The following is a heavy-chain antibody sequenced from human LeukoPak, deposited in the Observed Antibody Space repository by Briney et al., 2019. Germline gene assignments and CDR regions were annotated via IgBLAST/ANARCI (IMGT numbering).Heavy chain of an antibody. CDR2: IYYSGST. CDR3: ARADGYNGFDY. J-gene: IGHJ4*02. CDR1: GGSISSSSYY. D-gene: IGHD5-24*01. Sequence: PSETLSLTCTVSGGSISSSSYYWGWIRQPPGKGLEWIGSIYYSGSTYYNPSLKSRVTISVDTSKNQFSLKLSSVTAADTAVYYCARADGYNGFDYWGQGTLVTVSS. V-gene: IGHV4-39*01.